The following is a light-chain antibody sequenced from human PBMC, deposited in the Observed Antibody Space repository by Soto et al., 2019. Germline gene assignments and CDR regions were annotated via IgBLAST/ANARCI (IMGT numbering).Light chain of an antibody. CDR3: SSYTSSSTYV. CDR1: SSDVGGYNY. Sequence: QSALTQPASVSGSPGQSITISCTGTSSDVGGYNYVSWYQQHPSKAPKLMIYDVSNRPSGVSNRFSGSKSGNTASLTISGLQAEDEADYYCSSYTSSSTYVFGTGTKLTVL. CDR2: DVS. J-gene: IGLJ1*01. V-gene: IGLV2-14*01.